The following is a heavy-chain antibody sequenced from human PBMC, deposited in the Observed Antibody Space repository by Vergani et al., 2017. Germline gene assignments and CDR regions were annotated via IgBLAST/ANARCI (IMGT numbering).Heavy chain of an antibody. CDR2: ISPGASTV. CDR1: GFKFSDHY. Sequence: LEESGGGSVKPGGSLRLSCAAPGFKFSDHYMSWIRQAPGKGLEWVSHISPGASTVSYTDSVTGRFTVSRDNDNNSLTLDMTTLRVEDTTVYYFAKSPGISTTRHYYAMDVWGQGTTVTVSS. J-gene: IGHJ6*02. D-gene: IGHD1-1*01. CDR3: AKSPGISTTRHYYAMDV. V-gene: IGHV3-11*04.